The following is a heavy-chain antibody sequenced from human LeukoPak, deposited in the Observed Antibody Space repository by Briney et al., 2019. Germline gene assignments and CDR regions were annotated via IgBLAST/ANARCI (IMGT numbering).Heavy chain of an antibody. CDR1: AGSINSDTYY. V-gene: IGHV4-39*07. CDR3: ARDQRSLFDV. Sequence: KSSETLSLTCSVSAGSINSDTYYRGWIRQPPGKGLEWIASIYSGGNTFYNPSLKSRVTISIDTSKKAFSLKLTSVTAADTAVYYCARDQRSLFDVWGQGSLVTVSS. J-gene: IGHJ4*02. D-gene: IGHD1-26*01. CDR2: IYSGGNT.